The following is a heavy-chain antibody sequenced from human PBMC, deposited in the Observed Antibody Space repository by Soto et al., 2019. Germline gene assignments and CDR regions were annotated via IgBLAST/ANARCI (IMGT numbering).Heavy chain of an antibody. CDR3: ARDLAAAAAGLGT. CDR2: IYYSGST. Sequence: QVQLQESGPGLVKPSQTLSLTCNVSGGSISSGGYYWSWIRQHPGKGLEWIGYIYYSGSTYYNPSLKSRVTISGDTSKNQFSRKLSSVTAADTAVYYCARDLAAAAAGLGTWGQGTLFTVSS. V-gene: IGHV4-31*03. D-gene: IGHD6-13*01. J-gene: IGHJ4*02. CDR1: GGSISSGGYY.